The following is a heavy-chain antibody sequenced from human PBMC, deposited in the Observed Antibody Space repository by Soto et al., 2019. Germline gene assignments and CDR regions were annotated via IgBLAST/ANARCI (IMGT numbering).Heavy chain of an antibody. Sequence: PSETLSLTCAVSGGSISSYYWSWIRQPPGKGLEWIGYIYYSGSTNYNPSLKSRVTISVDTSKNQFSLKLSSVTAADTAVYYCARHDSRIVATLDFDYWGQGTLVTVSS. V-gene: IGHV4-59*08. J-gene: IGHJ4*02. D-gene: IGHD5-12*01. CDR3: ARHDSRIVATLDFDY. CDR2: IYYSGST. CDR1: GGSISSYY.